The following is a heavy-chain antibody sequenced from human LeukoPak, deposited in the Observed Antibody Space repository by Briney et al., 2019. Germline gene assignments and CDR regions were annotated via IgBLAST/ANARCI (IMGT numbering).Heavy chain of an antibody. CDR2: IYYGGTT. D-gene: IGHD3-10*01. CDR3: ARSDYHNSGSHTVFDAFDI. Sequence: SETLSLTCTVSGGSISSYYWSWIRQSPGKGLEWIGYIYYGGTTNYNPSLKSQVTISVDKSKNQFSLKLSFVTAADTAMYYCARSDYHNSGSHTVFDAFDIWGQGTRVTVSS. CDR1: GGSISSYY. J-gene: IGHJ3*02. V-gene: IGHV4-59*01.